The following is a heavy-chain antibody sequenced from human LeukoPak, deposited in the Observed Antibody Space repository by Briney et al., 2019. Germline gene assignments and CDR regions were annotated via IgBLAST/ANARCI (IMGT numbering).Heavy chain of an antibody. CDR3: ARVGSGYTVDY. V-gene: IGHV3-33*08. CDR2: IWFDGSNT. D-gene: IGHD3-10*01. Sequence: GGSLRLSCAASGFTFSSFDMHWVRQAPGKGLEWVAVIWFDGSNTYYSESVKGRFTVSRDNSKNTLFLQMNSLRVEDTAVYYFARVGSGYTVDYWGQGTLVTVSS. J-gene: IGHJ4*02. CDR1: GFTFSSFD.